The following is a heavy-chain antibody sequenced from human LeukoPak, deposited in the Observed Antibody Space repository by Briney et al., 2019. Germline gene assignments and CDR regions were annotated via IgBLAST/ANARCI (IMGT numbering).Heavy chain of an antibody. Sequence: GGSLRLSCAASGFTFDDYAMHWVRQAPGKGLEWVSLISGDGGSTYYADSVKGRFTISRDNSKNSLYLQMNSLRTEDTALYYCAQGKWSFDYWSQGTLVTVSS. V-gene: IGHV3-43*02. J-gene: IGHJ4*02. CDR2: ISGDGGST. D-gene: IGHD2-8*01. CDR3: AQGKWSFDY. CDR1: GFTFDDYA.